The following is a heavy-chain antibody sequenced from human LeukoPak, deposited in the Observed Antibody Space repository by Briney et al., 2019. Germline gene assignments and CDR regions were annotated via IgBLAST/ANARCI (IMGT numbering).Heavy chain of an antibody. J-gene: IGHJ4*02. CDR1: GFTFSRYG. Sequence: PGRSLRLSCAASGFTFSRYGMHWVRQAPGKGLEWVAVISYDGSNKYYADSVKGRFTISRDNSKNTLYLQMNSLRAEDTAVYYCAKVFDSSGYYYFDYWGQGTLVTVSS. CDR3: AKVFDSSGYYYFDY. CDR2: ISYDGSNK. V-gene: IGHV3-30*18. D-gene: IGHD3-22*01.